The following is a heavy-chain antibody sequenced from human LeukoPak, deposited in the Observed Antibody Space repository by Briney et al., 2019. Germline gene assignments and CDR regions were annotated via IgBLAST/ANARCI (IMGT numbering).Heavy chain of an antibody. D-gene: IGHD5-18*01. CDR2: ISVSGGST. V-gene: IGHV3-23*01. CDR1: GFTFSSYA. J-gene: IGHJ4*02. CDR3: AKLGVQLWFFDY. Sequence: GGSLRLSCAASGFTFSSYAMSWVRQAPGKGLEWVSAISVSGGSTYYADSVKGGFTISRDNSKNTLYLQMNSLRAEDTAVYYCAKLGVQLWFFDYWGQGTLVTVSS.